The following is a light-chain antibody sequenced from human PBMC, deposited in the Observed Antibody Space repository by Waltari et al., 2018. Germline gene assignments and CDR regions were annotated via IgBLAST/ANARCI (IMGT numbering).Light chain of an antibody. V-gene: IGKV3-11*01. CDR2: DAS. CDR1: QGISSY. J-gene: IGKJ3*01. Sequence: QSPATLSFSPGERATLSCRASQGISSYLAWYQHNPGQPPSLLIYDASNRATGIPARFSGSGSGTDFTLTISSLEPEDFAVYYCQQRYNWPATFGPGTKVAIK. CDR3: QQRYNWPAT.